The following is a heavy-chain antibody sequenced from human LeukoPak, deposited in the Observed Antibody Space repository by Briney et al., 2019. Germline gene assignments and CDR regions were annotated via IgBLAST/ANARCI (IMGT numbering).Heavy chain of an antibody. Sequence: GESLRISCKGSGYSFNDYWIGWVRQMPGKGLEWMGIIYPGHSETRYSPSFQGQVTISADKSISTAYLQWSSLKASDTAMYYCARQGRIVVVTTTHDAFDIWGQGTMVTVSS. V-gene: IGHV5-51*01. D-gene: IGHD2-21*02. CDR3: ARQGRIVVVTTTHDAFDI. J-gene: IGHJ3*02. CDR1: GYSFNDYW. CDR2: IYPGHSET.